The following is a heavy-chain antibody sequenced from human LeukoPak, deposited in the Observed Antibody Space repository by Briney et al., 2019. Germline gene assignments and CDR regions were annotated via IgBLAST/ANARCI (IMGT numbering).Heavy chain of an antibody. CDR3: ARGKSGDLFFDY. CDR2: IYHSGST. D-gene: IGHD7-27*01. Sequence: SETLSLTCTVSGGSISSYYWSWIRQPPGKGLEWIGYIYHSGSTYYNPSLKSRVTISVDRSKNQFSLKLSSVTAADTAVYYCARGKSGDLFFDYWGQGTLVTVSS. V-gene: IGHV4-59*12. J-gene: IGHJ4*02. CDR1: GGSISSYY.